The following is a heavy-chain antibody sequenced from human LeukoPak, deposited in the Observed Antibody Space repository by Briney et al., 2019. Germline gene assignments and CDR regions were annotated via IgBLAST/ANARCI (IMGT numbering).Heavy chain of an antibody. D-gene: IGHD6-13*01. Sequence: ASVTVSYKSSGSTFTIFYMHWVRQAPGQGLEWMGIINPSGGSTSYAQKFQGRVTMTRDTSTRTVYMELSSLRSEDTAVYYCARVRIGQQLDKYYYHAMDVWGQGTTVTVSS. CDR3: ARVRIGQQLDKYYYHAMDV. CDR2: INPSGGST. CDR1: GSTFTIFY. V-gene: IGHV1-46*01. J-gene: IGHJ6*02.